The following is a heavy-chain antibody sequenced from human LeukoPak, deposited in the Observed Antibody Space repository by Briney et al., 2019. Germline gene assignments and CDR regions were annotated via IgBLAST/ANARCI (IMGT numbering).Heavy chain of an antibody. CDR1: GGTFSSYA. Sequence: SVKVSCKASGGTFSSYAISWVRQAPGQGLEWMGRIIPIFGTANYAQKFQGRVTITTDEFTSTAYMELSSLRSEDTAVYYCAGGEYYYDSSGYCPLYYFDYWGQGTLVTVSS. J-gene: IGHJ4*02. V-gene: IGHV1-69*05. D-gene: IGHD3-22*01. CDR2: IIPIFGTA. CDR3: AGGEYYYDSSGYCPLYYFDY.